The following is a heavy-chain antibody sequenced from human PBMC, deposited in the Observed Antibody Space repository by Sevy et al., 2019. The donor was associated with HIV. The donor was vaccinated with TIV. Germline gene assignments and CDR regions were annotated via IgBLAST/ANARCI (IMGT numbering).Heavy chain of an antibody. V-gene: IGHV3-74*01. Sequence: GGSLRLSCAASGFTFSSYWMHWVRQAPGKGLVWVSRINSDGSSTSYADSVKGRFTISRDNAKNTLYLQMNSLRAEDTAVYYCARVLEYYGDYGYYYYYYGIDVWGQGTTVTVSS. D-gene: IGHD4-17*01. CDR3: ARVLEYYGDYGYYYYYYGIDV. CDR2: INSDGSST. J-gene: IGHJ6*02. CDR1: GFTFSSYW.